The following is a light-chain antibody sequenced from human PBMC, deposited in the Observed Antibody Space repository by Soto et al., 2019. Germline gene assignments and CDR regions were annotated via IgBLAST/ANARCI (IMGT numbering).Light chain of an antibody. V-gene: IGKV1-27*01. CDR3: QQFHRWPVT. CDR1: QGISEY. Sequence: DIQMAQSPSSLSASIGDRVTITCRASQGISEYLAWYQQRPGNAPNLLIYGASILQSGVPSRFSGSGSGTHFTLTINSLRSEDVAVYYCQQFHRWPVTFGGGAKVEI. CDR2: GAS. J-gene: IGKJ4*01.